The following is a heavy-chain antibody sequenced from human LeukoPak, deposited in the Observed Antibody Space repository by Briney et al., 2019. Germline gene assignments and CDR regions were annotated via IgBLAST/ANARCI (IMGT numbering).Heavy chain of an antibody. J-gene: IGHJ6*03. V-gene: IGHV4-30-4*08. D-gene: IGHD1-26*01. Sequence: PQTLSLTCTVSGGSVGSGDYYWSWIRQPPGKGLEWIGCIYHSGSTYYNPSLKSRVTISLDTPKNQFSLKLSSVTAADTAVYYCARASSGSYSGPIYYYYYMDVWGKGTTVTVSS. CDR3: ARASSGSYSGPIYYYYYMDV. CDR1: GGSVGSGDYY. CDR2: IYHSGST.